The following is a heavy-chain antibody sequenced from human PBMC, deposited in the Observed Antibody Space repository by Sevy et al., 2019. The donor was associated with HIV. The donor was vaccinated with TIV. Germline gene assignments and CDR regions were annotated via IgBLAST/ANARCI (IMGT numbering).Heavy chain of an antibody. Sequence: GGSLRLSCAASGFTFSSYWKSWVRQAPGKGLEWVANIKQDGSEKYYVDSVKGRFTISRDNAKNSLYLQMNSLRAEDTAVYYCARDWGATFWGQGTLVTVSS. CDR3: ARDWGATF. CDR1: GFTFSSYW. J-gene: IGHJ4*02. V-gene: IGHV3-7*01. D-gene: IGHD1-26*01. CDR2: IKQDGSEK.